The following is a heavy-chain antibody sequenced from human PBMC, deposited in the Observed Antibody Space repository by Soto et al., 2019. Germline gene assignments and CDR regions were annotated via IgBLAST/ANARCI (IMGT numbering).Heavy chain of an antibody. J-gene: IGHJ4*02. CDR1: GGSISTSNYY. Sequence: QLQLQESGPGLVKPSETLSLTCIVSGGSISTSNYYWGWVRQPPGKGLEWIGVAYYTGSTYYNPSLKSRVAISVHTSTNQFSLKLTSVTAADTAVYYCARDERSGYKPIDYWGQGTLVTVSS. V-gene: IGHV4-39*07. CDR3: ARDERSGYKPIDY. D-gene: IGHD5-12*01. CDR2: AYYTGST.